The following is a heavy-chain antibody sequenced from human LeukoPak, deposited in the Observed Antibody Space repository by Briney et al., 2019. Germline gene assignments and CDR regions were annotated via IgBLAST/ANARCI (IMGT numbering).Heavy chain of an antibody. CDR1: GGSFSGYY. D-gene: IGHD3-16*02. CDR2: TNHGGST. V-gene: IGHV4-34*01. Sequence: PSETLSLTCAVYGGSFSGYYWSWIRQPPGKGLEWIGETNHGGSTNYNPSLKSRVTISVDTSKNQFSLKLSSVTAADTAVYYCARAPVYVWGSYRPFDYWGQGTLVTVSS. J-gene: IGHJ4*02. CDR3: ARAPVYVWGSYRPFDY.